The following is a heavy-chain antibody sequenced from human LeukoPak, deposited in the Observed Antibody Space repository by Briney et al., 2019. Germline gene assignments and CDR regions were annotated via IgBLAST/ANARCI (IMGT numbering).Heavy chain of an antibody. V-gene: IGHV3-7*01. Sequence: GGSLRLSCAASEFTFSRYWMTWVRQAPGKGLEWVANIKHDGSEKDYVDSVKGRFTISRDNAKNSLYLQMSSLRAGDTAVYYCARARETFDIISGLVYWGRGSLVTVSS. CDR3: ARARETFDIISGLVY. CDR2: IKHDGSEK. CDR1: EFTFSRYW. J-gene: IGHJ4*02. D-gene: IGHD3-10*01.